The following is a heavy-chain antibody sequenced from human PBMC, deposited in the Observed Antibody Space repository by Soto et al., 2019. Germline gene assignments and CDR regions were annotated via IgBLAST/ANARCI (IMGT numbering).Heavy chain of an antibody. D-gene: IGHD6-19*01. CDR2: IYYSGSN. CDR3: ARVRWTVAGPGHFDY. J-gene: IGHJ4*02. V-gene: IGHV4-59*01. CDR1: GGSISSYY. Sequence: QVQLQESGPGLVKPSETLSLTCTVSGGSISSYYWSWIRQPPGKGLEWIGYIYYSGSNNYHPSLKRRVTISVATSKSQFSLKLSSVTAADTAVYYCARVRWTVAGPGHFDYWGQGTLVTVSS.